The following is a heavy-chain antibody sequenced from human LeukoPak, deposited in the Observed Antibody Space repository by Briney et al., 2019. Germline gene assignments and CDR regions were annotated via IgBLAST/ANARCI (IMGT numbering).Heavy chain of an antibody. CDR1: GFTFSSYG. V-gene: IGHV3-43D*03. Sequence: GGSLRLSCAASGFTFSSYGMSWVRQAPGKGLEWVSLISWDGYTTYYADSVRGRFTVSRDNNNNSLYLQMNSLRGEDTALYYCAKDTTSRGYCTGGTCFRYYMDVWGTGTTVTVSS. CDR3: AKDTTSRGYCTGGTCFRYYMDV. J-gene: IGHJ6*03. CDR2: ISWDGYTT. D-gene: IGHD2-15*01.